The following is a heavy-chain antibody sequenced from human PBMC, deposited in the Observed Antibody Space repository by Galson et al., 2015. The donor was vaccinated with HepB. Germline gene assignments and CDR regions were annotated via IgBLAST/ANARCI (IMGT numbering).Heavy chain of an antibody. V-gene: IGHV3-53*05. CDR3: AHNTFGDPIDWGNWYFDL. D-gene: IGHD3-10*01. CDR1: GFTGSSNY. CDR2: IYRDGPT. J-gene: IGHJ2*01. Sequence: SLRLSCAPSGFTGSSNYMSWVRQAPGKGLEWLSVIYRDGPTYYADSVKGRLTVSRDNSKNTLYLQMSSLRTEDTAVYYCAHNTFGDPIDWGNWYFDLWGRGTLVTVSS.